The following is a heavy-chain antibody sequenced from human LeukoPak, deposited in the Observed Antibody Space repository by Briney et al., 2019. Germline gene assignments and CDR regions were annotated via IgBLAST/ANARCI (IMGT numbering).Heavy chain of an antibody. Sequence: GGSLRLSCAASGFTFSSYAMSWVRQAPGRGLEWVSGISGSGGSTDYADSVKGRFTISRDNSKNTVYLQMNSLRAEDTAVYYCAKEETYDSRGYFDYWGQGTLVTVSS. V-gene: IGHV3-23*01. CDR3: AKEETYDSRGYFDY. D-gene: IGHD3-22*01. CDR1: GFTFSSYA. CDR2: ISGSGGST. J-gene: IGHJ4*02.